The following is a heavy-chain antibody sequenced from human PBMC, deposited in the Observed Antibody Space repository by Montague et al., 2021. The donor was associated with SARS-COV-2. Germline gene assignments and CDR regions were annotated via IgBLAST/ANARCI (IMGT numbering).Heavy chain of an antibody. CDR1: GGSFSGYY. CDR2: INHSGST. Sequence: SETLSLTCAVYGGSFSGYYWSWIRQPPGKGLEWIGEINHSGSTKYNPSLKSRVTISVDTSKNQFSLKLSSVTVADTAVYYCARGTKRVSTYDYDSSGYASDYWGQGTLVTVSP. J-gene: IGHJ4*02. V-gene: IGHV4-34*01. D-gene: IGHD3-22*01. CDR3: ARGTKRVSTYDYDSSGYASDY.